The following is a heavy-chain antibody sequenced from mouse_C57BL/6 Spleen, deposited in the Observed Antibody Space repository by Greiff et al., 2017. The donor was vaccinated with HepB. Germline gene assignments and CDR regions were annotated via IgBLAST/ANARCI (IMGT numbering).Heavy chain of an antibody. J-gene: IGHJ1*03. V-gene: IGHV1-26*01. D-gene: IGHD2-4*01. CDR1: GYTFTDYY. CDR2: INPNNGGT. Sequence: VQLQQSGPELVKPGASVKISCKASGYTFTDYYMNWVKQSHGKSLEWIGDINPNNGGTSYNQKFKGKATLTVDKSSSTAYMELRSLTSEDSAVYYCARGDYDYENWYFDVWGTGTTVTVSS. CDR3: ARGDYDYENWYFDV.